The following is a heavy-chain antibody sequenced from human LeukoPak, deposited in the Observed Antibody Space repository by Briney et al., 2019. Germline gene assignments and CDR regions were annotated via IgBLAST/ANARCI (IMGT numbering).Heavy chain of an antibody. D-gene: IGHD6-13*01. J-gene: IGHJ4*02. Sequence: GGSLRLSCAASGFTFSSYAMSWVRQAPGKGLEWVSAISGSGGSTYYADSVKGRFTISRDNSKNTLYLQMNSPRAEDTAVYYCAKDPLYSSSWNPFDYWGQGTLVTVSS. V-gene: IGHV3-23*01. CDR3: AKDPLYSSSWNPFDY. CDR1: GFTFSSYA. CDR2: ISGSGGST.